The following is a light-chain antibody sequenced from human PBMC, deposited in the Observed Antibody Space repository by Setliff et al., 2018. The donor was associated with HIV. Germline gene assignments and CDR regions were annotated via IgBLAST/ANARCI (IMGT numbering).Light chain of an antibody. J-gene: IGLJ3*02. V-gene: IGLV7-46*01. CDR2: ETN. CDR1: TGAVTSSHY. Sequence: QAVVTQESSLTVSPGGTVTLTCGSSTGAVTSSHYVYWLQQKPGQAPRTLISETNNKQSWTPARFSASLLGGKAALTLSGAQPEDEADYYCLLSYSGVRVFGGGTKVTVL. CDR3: LLSYSGVRV.